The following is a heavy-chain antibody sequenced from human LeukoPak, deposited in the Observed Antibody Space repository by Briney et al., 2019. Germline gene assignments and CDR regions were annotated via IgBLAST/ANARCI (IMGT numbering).Heavy chain of an antibody. V-gene: IGHV4-61*01. CDR3: ARSEGVQQLLDASDI. CDR2: IYYSGST. D-gene: IGHD2-2*01. J-gene: IGHJ3*02. CDR1: GGSVSSGSYY. Sequence: PSETLSLTCTVSGGSVSSGSYYWSWIRQPPGKGLEWIGYIYYSGSTNYNPSLKSRVTISVDTSKNQFSLKLSSVTAADTAVYYCARSEGVQQLLDASDIWGQGTMVTVSS.